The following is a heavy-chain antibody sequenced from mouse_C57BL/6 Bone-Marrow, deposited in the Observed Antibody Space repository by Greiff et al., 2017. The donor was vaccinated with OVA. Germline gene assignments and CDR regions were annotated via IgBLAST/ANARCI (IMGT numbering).Heavy chain of an antibody. CDR3: ARDARLMAMDY. Sequence: EVQVVESGGGLVQSGRSLRLSCAPSGFTFSDFYMEWVRQAPGKGLEWIAASRNKANDYTTEYSASVKGRFIVSRDTSQSILYLQMNALRAEDTAIYYCARDARLMAMDYWGQGTSVTVSS. CDR1: GFTFSDFY. CDR2: SRNKANDYTT. V-gene: IGHV7-1*01. D-gene: IGHD2-3*01. J-gene: IGHJ4*01.